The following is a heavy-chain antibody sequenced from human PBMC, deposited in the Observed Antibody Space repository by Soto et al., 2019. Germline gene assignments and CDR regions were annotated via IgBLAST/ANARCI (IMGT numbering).Heavy chain of an antibody. Sequence: SETLSLTCTVSGGSISSYYWSWIRQPPGKGLEWIGYIYYSGSTNYNPSLKSRVTISVDTSKNQFSLKLSSVTAADTAVYYCARSEISYYYGSGSVTFYYYYGMDVWGQGTTVTVSS. CDR2: IYYSGST. CDR3: ARSEISYYYGSGSVTFYYYYGMDV. J-gene: IGHJ6*02. CDR1: GGSISSYY. D-gene: IGHD3-10*01. V-gene: IGHV4-59*01.